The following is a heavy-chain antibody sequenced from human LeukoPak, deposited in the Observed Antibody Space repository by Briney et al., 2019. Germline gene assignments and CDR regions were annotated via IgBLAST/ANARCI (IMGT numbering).Heavy chain of an antibody. J-gene: IGHJ4*02. V-gene: IGHV3-72*01. D-gene: IGHD6-19*01. CDR2: SRNKAKSCTT. Sequence: GGSLRLSCAVSGFTFSDHFLDWVRQAPGKGLEWVGRSRNKAKSCTTEYAASVKGRFTISRDDSKNSLYLQMNSLETEDTAVYYCVRVGSVSGSDYLDYWGQGTLVTVSS. CDR3: VRVGSVSGSDYLDY. CDR1: GFTFSDHF.